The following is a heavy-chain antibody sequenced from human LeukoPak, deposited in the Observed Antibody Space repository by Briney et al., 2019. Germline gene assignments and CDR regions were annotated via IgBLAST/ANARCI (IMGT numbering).Heavy chain of an antibody. D-gene: IGHD2-15*01. CDR3: ASVGVVADYGLDV. CDR2: INPNTGAT. Sequence: ASVTVSFKASGYTLTGHYLHWVRQAPGQGLEWMGWINPNTGATTYAQRFQGRVTLTRDTSISTAYVDLSRLRPDDTAVYYCASVGVVADYGLDVWGQGTTVTVSS. J-gene: IGHJ6*02. CDR1: GYTLTGHY. V-gene: IGHV1-2*02.